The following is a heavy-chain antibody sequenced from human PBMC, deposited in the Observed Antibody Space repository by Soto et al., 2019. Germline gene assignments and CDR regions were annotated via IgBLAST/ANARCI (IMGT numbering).Heavy chain of an antibody. CDR1: GFIFSTYG. V-gene: IGHV3-30*03. CDR3: AREGHHVVGTDAYSFDY. Sequence: QVRLVESGGGVVQPGRSLRLSCAASGFIFSTYGMHWVRQAPGKGLQWVAVVSDDGYTTYYAESVKGRFTVSRDSSKNTLYLQMRNLRIEDTAVYYCAREGHHVVGTDAYSFDYWGQGTLVTVSS. J-gene: IGHJ4*02. CDR2: VSDDGYTT. D-gene: IGHD1-26*01.